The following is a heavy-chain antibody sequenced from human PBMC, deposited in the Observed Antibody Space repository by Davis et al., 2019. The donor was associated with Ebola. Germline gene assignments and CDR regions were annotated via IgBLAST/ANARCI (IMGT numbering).Heavy chain of an antibody. CDR3: ARTHRAYYYYGMDV. CDR1: GFTFSSYG. V-gene: IGHV3-30*03. CDR2: ISYDGSNK. J-gene: IGHJ6*02. Sequence: GESLKISCAASGFTFSSYGMHWVRQAPGKGLEWVAVISYDGSNKYYADSVKGRFTISRDNSKNTLYLQMNSLRAEDTAVYYCARTHRAYYYYGMDVWGQGTTVTVSS. D-gene: IGHD1-14*01.